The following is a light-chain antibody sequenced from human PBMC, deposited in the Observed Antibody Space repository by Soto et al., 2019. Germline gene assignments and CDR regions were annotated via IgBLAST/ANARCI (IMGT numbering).Light chain of an antibody. Sequence: QFVLTQPASVSGSPVQSITISCTGTSSDVGGYNYVSWYQQHPGKAPKLMIYDVSNRPSGVSNRFSGSKSGNTASLTIAGLQAEDEADYYCSSYTRSSTWVFGGGTKLTAL. CDR2: DVS. J-gene: IGLJ3*02. CDR1: SSDVGGYNY. CDR3: SSYTRSSTWV. V-gene: IGLV2-14*01.